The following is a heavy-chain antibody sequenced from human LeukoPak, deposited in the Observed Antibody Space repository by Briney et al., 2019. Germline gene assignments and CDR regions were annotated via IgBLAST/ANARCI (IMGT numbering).Heavy chain of an antibody. Sequence: GESCKTSCKASGYTFTHQWIGWVRQKSGSGLEWMGIIYPRDSDTRYSPSFQGHVSISADTSINTAYLEWSRLEALDTAIYYCARHSDFIGAIWGQGTLVTVSS. CDR2: IYPRDSDT. J-gene: IGHJ4*02. CDR1: GYTFTHQW. CDR3: ARHSDFIGAI. V-gene: IGHV5-51*01. D-gene: IGHD3-16*01.